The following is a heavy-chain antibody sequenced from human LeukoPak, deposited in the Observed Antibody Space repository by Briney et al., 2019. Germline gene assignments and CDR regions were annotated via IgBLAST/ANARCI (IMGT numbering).Heavy chain of an antibody. D-gene: IGHD6-13*01. Sequence: PGGSLRLSCAASGFTFSSYSMNWVHQAPGKGLEWVSSISSSSSYIYYADSVKGRFTISRDNAKNSLYLQMNSLRAEDTAVYYCARGIAAAFGYCGGHWGQGTLVTVSS. CDR1: GFTFSSYS. CDR2: ISSSSSYI. V-gene: IGHV3-21*01. CDR3: ARGIAAAFGYCGGH. J-gene: IGHJ4*02.